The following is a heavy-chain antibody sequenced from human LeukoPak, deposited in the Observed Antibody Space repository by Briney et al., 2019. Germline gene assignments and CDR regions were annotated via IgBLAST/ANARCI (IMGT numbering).Heavy chain of an antibody. Sequence: PSQTLSLTCTVSGGSISSGSYYWSWIRQPAGKGLEWIGYIYYSGSTNYNPSLKSRVTISVDTSKNQFSLKLSSVTAADTAVYYCAIKTSVDADYWGQGTLVTVSS. J-gene: IGHJ4*02. CDR3: AIKTSVDADY. V-gene: IGHV4-61*10. CDR1: GGSISSGSYY. D-gene: IGHD5-12*01. CDR2: IYYSGST.